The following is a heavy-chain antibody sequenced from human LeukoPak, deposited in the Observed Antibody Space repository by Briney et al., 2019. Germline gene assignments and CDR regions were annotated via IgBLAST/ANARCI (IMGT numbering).Heavy chain of an antibody. V-gene: IGHV4-59*12. D-gene: IGHD3-22*01. CDR2: THYSGAT. J-gene: IGHJ4*02. CDR1: GGSISSYY. Sequence: SETLSLTCTVSGGSISSYYWSWLRQPPGKGLEYIGYTHYSGATNYNPSLKSRVTISVDTSKNQFSLKLSSVTAADTAVYYCARGAAAYYKKGVVGFDYWGQGTLATVSS. CDR3: ARGAAAYYKKGVVGFDY.